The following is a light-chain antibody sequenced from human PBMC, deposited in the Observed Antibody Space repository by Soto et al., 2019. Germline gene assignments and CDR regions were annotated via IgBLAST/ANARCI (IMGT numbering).Light chain of an antibody. J-gene: IGLJ1*01. Sequence: QSVLTQPASVSGSPAQSITISCTGTSSDVGGYNLVSWYQQHPGKAPKLMIYEVSKRPSGVSNRFSGSKSGNTASLTISGLQAEDEADYYCCSYAGSSLYVFGTGTKVTVL. CDR2: EVS. CDR3: CSYAGSSLYV. V-gene: IGLV2-23*02. CDR1: SSDVGGYNL.